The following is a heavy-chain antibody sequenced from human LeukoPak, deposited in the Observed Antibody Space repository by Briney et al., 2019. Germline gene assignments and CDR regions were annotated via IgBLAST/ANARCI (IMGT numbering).Heavy chain of an antibody. D-gene: IGHD6-13*01. CDR2: IKQDGSEK. Sequence: GGSLRLSCAASGFTFSRYWMNWVRQAPGKGLEWVANIKQDGSEKFYVDSVKGRFTISRDNAKNSLDLQMNSLRVEDTAGYYCAREGEQLFTLPDSWGQGTLVTVSS. CDR1: GFTFSRYW. J-gene: IGHJ4*02. CDR3: AREGEQLFTLPDS. V-gene: IGHV3-7*01.